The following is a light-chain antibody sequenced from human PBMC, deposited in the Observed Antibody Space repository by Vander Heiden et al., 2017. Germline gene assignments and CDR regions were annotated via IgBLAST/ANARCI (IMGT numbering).Light chain of an antibody. CDR3: QQYNNWPLYT. Sequence: IVIAQSPATLSVSPGERATLTCRASQSVSSNLAWYQQKPGQAPRLRIYGASTRATGIPARFSGSGSGTEFTLTISSLQSEDFAVYYCQQYNNWPLYTFGQGTKLEIK. CDR1: QSVSSN. CDR2: GAS. V-gene: IGKV3-15*01. J-gene: IGKJ2*01.